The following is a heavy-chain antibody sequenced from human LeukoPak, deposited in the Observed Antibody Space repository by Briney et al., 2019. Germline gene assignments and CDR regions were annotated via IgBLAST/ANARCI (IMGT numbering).Heavy chain of an antibody. CDR1: GFTFSSYW. CDR2: IKQDGSEK. Sequence: PGGSLRLSCAASGFTFSSYWMSWVRQAPGKGLEWVANIKQDGSEKYYVDSVKGRFTISRDNAKNTVYLQMNSLRAEDTAVYYCARGKYGGYFIDYWGQGTLVTVSS. V-gene: IGHV3-7*01. D-gene: IGHD5-12*01. CDR3: ARGKYGGYFIDY. J-gene: IGHJ4*02.